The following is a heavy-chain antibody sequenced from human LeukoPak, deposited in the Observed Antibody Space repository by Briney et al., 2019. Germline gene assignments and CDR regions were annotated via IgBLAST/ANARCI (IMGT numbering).Heavy chain of an antibody. Sequence: GGSLRLSCAASGFTFSSYSMNWVRQAPGKGLEWVSSISSSSSYIYYADSVKGRFTISRDNSKNTLYLQMNSLTAEDTAVYHCAKGKGTGSYYYFDYWGQGTLVIVSS. J-gene: IGHJ4*02. CDR3: AKGKGTGSYYYFDY. D-gene: IGHD1-26*01. V-gene: IGHV3-21*04. CDR1: GFTFSSYS. CDR2: ISSSSSYI.